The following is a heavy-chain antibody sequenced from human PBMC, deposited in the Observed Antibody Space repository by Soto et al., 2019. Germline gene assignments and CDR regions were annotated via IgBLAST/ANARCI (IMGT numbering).Heavy chain of an antibody. CDR1: GYTFTTHD. CDR3: AREVVEVVETTSLWVDP. J-gene: IGHJ5*02. D-gene: IGHD2-15*01. Sequence: QVQLVQSGAEAKRPGASVKVSCKASGYTFTTHDIHWVRQAPGQGLEWMGWMNTNTNSTDCAQKFQGRVTLTWNTSISTAYLELRRLQFDDTAVYYCAREVVEVVETTSLWVDPWGQGTLVTVSS. CDR2: MNTNTNST. V-gene: IGHV1-8*01.